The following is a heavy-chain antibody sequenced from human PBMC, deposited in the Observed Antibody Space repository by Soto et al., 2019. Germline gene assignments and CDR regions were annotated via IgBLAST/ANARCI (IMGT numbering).Heavy chain of an antibody. J-gene: IGHJ6*02. CDR2: ISGYNGDT. D-gene: IGHD2-8*01. CDR1: GYTFSRYG. CDR3: AKNGQPPYYYYGLDV. V-gene: IGHV1-18*01. Sequence: QGHLVQSGAEVKKPGASGKVSCKASGYTFSRYGISWVRQAPGQGLEWMGWISGYNGDTNYAQNFQGRVTMTIDTSTTTAYLELRSLTSDDTALYYCAKNGQPPYYYYGLDVWGQGTTVTVSS.